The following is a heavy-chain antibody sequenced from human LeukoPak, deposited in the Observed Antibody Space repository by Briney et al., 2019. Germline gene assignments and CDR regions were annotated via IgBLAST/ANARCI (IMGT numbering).Heavy chain of an antibody. Sequence: GGSLRLSCSASGFTFSTYGMSWVRQAPGKGLEWVISISGSGSTTLYADSVKGRFTISRDNSKNMLYLQMTSLRAEDTAVYYCAKGTSTYSSGSFDYWGRGTLVTVSS. CDR2: ISGSGSTT. J-gene: IGHJ4*02. V-gene: IGHV3-23*01. CDR3: AKGTSTYSSGSFDY. D-gene: IGHD6-19*01. CDR1: GFTFSTYG.